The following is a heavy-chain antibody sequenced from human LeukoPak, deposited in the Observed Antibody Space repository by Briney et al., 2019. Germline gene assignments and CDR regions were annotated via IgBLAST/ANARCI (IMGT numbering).Heavy chain of an antibody. V-gene: IGHV1-2*02. CDR3: ARESIVVVPAALASWDWFDP. CDR2: INPNSGGT. D-gene: IGHD2-2*01. Sequence: ASVKVSCKASGYTFTGYYMHWVRQAPGQGLEWMGWINPNSGGTNYAQKFQGRVTMTRDTSISTAYMELSRLRSDDTAVYCCARESIVVVPAALASWDWFDPWGQGTLVTVSS. CDR1: GYTFTGYY. J-gene: IGHJ5*02.